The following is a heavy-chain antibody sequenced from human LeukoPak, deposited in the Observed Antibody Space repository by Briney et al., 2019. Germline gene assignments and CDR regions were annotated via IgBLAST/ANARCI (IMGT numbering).Heavy chain of an antibody. CDR2: INHSGST. Sequence: SETLSLTCAVYGGSFSGYYWSWIRQPPGKGLEWIGEINHSGSTNYNPSLKSRVTISVDTSKNQFSLKLSSVTAADTAVYYCAREGGDIAVAGRRGYYFDYWGQGTLVTVSS. J-gene: IGHJ4*02. D-gene: IGHD6-19*01. CDR3: AREGGDIAVAGRRGYYFDY. CDR1: GGSFSGYY. V-gene: IGHV4-34*01.